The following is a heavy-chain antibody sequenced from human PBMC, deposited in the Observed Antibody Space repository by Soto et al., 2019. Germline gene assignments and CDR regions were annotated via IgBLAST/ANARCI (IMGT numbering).Heavy chain of an antibody. CDR2: ISSSSSSI. D-gene: IGHD2-2*01. Sequence: EVQLVESGGGLVQPGGSLRLSCAASGFTLSSYSMNWVRQAPGKGLEWVAYISSSSSSIYYADSVKGRFTISRDNAKNSLYLQMNSLRDEDTAVYYFARDSGAIVVAVAFDIWGQGTMVTVSS. V-gene: IGHV3-48*02. CDR1: GFTLSSYS. J-gene: IGHJ3*02. CDR3: ARDSGAIVVAVAFDI.